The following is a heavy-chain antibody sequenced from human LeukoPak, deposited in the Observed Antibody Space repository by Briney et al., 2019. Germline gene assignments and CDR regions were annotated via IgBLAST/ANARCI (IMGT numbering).Heavy chain of an antibody. J-gene: IGHJ4*02. CDR1: GFPFSSYA. D-gene: IGHD2-2*01. CDR2: ISYDGSNK. V-gene: IGHV3-30*04. CDR3: ARDSGDYCSSTSCYAGFDY. Sequence: PGRSLRLFCAPSGFPFSSYAMHWVRQAPGKGLEWVAVISYDGSNKYYADSVKGRFTISRDNSKNTLYLQMNSLRAEDTAVYYCARDSGDYCSSTSCYAGFDYWGQGTLVTVSS.